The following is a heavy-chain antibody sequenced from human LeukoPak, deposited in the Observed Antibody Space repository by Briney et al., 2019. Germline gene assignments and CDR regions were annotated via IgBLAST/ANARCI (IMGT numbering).Heavy chain of an antibody. D-gene: IGHD3-10*01. CDR3: VRPHGTGRSTHYFDY. Sequence: GSLRLSCVASGFTFSDFYMDWVRQAPGKGLEWLGRVRNEIHTTEYAASVKGRFTFSRDDSKNSLFLQMNNLKTEDTAVYYRVRPHGTGRSTHYFDYWGQGTLVTVSS. CDR2: VRNEIHTT. CDR1: GFTFSDFY. J-gene: IGHJ4*02. V-gene: IGHV3-72*01.